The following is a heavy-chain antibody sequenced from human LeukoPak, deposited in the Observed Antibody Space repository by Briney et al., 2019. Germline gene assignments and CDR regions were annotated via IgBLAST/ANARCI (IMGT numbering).Heavy chain of an antibody. CDR1: GYTFTGYY. D-gene: IGHD5-12*01. CDR3: ARSHALYGGYSVQFDY. Sequence: SVKVSCKASGYTFTGYYMHWVRQAPGQGLEWMGGIIPIFGTANYAQKFQGRVTITADKSTSTAYMELSSLRSEDTAVYYCARSHALYGGYSVQFDYWGQGTLVTVSS. CDR2: IIPIFGTA. V-gene: IGHV1-69*06. J-gene: IGHJ4*02.